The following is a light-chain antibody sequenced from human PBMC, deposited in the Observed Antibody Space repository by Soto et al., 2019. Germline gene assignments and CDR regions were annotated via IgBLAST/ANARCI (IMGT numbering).Light chain of an antibody. CDR1: QSVGSD. V-gene: IGKV3D-15*01. CDR3: QQYYNWPRT. J-gene: IGKJ5*01. Sequence: EIGMTHSPATLSVSQCERANLSFRASQSVGSDLAWYQQKPGQAPRLVIYDIFTRATGVPTRISGTGSGTEFTLTINSLQAEDSAVYYCQQYYNWPRTFGQGTRLEN. CDR2: DIF.